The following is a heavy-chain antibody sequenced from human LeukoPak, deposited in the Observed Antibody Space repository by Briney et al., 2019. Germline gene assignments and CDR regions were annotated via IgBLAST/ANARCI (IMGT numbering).Heavy chain of an antibody. CDR3: ARARYCSSTSCFDY. CDR2: IYYSGTT. CDR1: GGSISDYY. J-gene: IGHJ4*02. Sequence: PSETLSLTCTVSGGSISDYYWSWIRQSPGKGLEWIGYIYYSGTTNYNPSLKSRVTISVDTSKNQFSLKLSSVTAADTAVYYCARARYCSSTSCFDYWGQGTLVTVSS. V-gene: IGHV4-59*08. D-gene: IGHD2-2*01.